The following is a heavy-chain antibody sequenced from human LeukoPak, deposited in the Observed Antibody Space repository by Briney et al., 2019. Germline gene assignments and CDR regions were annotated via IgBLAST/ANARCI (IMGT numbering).Heavy chain of an antibody. J-gene: IGHJ3*02. CDR3: ARVVDTPMVLYGAFDI. Sequence: GGSLRLSRAASGFTFSSYAMSWVRQAPGKGLEWVSAISGSGGSTYYADSVKGRFTISRDNSKNTLYLQMNSLRAEDTAVYYCARVVDTPMVLYGAFDIWGQGTMVTVSS. CDR2: ISGSGGST. V-gene: IGHV3-23*01. CDR1: GFTFSSYA. D-gene: IGHD5-18*01.